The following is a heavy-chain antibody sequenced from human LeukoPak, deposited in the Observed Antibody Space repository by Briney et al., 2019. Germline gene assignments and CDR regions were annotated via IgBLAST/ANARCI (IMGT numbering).Heavy chain of an antibody. D-gene: IGHD3-22*01. CDR1: GFTFSDYY. J-gene: IGHJ4*02. Sequence: PGGSLRPSCAASGFTFSDYYMSWIRQAPGKGLEWIGYIYYSGSTDYNPSLNSRVTISVDTSKNQFSLKLSSVTAADTAVYYCASLPYYYDTSVSYWGQGTLVTVSS. CDR2: IYYSGST. CDR3: ASLPYYYDTSVSY. V-gene: IGHV4-59*12.